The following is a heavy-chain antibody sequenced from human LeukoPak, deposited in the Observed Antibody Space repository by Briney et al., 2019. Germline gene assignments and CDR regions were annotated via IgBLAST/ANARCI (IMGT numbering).Heavy chain of an antibody. Sequence: SETLSLTCAVSGGSISSSNWWSWVRQPPGKGLEWIGYIYYSGSTNYNPSLKSRVTMSVDTSKNQFSLKLDSVTAADTALYYCARGRYDFLTGYSIDYWGQGTLVTVSS. CDR3: ARGRYDFLTGYSIDY. J-gene: IGHJ4*02. CDR2: IYYSGST. V-gene: IGHV4-4*02. CDR1: GGSISSSNW. D-gene: IGHD3-9*01.